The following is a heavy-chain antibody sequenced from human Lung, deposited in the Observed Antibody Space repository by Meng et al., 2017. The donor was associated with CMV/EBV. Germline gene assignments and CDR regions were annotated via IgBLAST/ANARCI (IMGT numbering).Heavy chain of an antibody. CDR3: ARDGSLSGPNYDYYNGVDV. CDR2: INSDGGDT. J-gene: IGHJ6*02. Sequence: ASXXVSXKASVHSFTGYDIHWVRLAPGQGLEWMGRINSDGGDTNYAQQFQGRVTMTRDTSTDTAYMELSRLRSDDTAVYYCARDGSLSGPNYDYYNGVDVWGLGXTVTVSS. CDR1: VHSFTGYD. D-gene: IGHD3-3*01. V-gene: IGHV1-2*06.